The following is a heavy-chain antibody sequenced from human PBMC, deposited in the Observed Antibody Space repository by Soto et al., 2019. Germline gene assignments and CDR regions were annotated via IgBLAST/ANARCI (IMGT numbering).Heavy chain of an antibody. J-gene: IGHJ6*04. CDR1: GDSVSSNSAA. CDR2: TYYRSKWYN. Sequence: PSQTLSLTCAISGDSVSSNSAAWNWIRQPPSRGLEWLGRTYYRSKWYNDYAASVKSRITINPDTSKNQFSLQLNSVTPEDTAVYYCARVNWNLGYYGMDVWGKGTTVTVSS. D-gene: IGHD1-7*01. CDR3: ARVNWNLGYYGMDV. V-gene: IGHV6-1*01.